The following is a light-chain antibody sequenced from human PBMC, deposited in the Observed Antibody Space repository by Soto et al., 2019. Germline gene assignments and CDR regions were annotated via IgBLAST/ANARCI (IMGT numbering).Light chain of an antibody. CDR1: QSVSSSY. V-gene: IGKV3-20*01. CDR3: QPYGSSRA. J-gene: IGKJ5*01. Sequence: IRLKQSPGALSLSTGERATLSCRASQSVSSSYLAWYQQKPGQAPRLLIYGASSRATGIPDRFSGSGSGTDFTLTISRLEPEDFAVYYCQPYGSSRAFGQGTRLETK. CDR2: GAS.